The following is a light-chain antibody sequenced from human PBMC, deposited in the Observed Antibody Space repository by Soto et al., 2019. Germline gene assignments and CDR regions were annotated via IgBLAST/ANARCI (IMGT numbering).Light chain of an antibody. J-gene: IGKJ5*01. V-gene: IGKV1-39*01. CDR2: AAS. Sequence: DIQLTQSPSTLSASVRDRLTITCRASQSLCTLLPWYQQKPGKAPKLLIYAASSLQSGVPSRFSGSGSGTDFTLTVSSLQPEDFATYYCHQSYDIPTFGQGTRLEIK. CDR1: QSLCTL. CDR3: HQSYDIPT.